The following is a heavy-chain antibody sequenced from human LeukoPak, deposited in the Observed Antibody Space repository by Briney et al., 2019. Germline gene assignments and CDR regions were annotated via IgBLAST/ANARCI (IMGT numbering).Heavy chain of an antibody. CDR1: GFTFSSYG. J-gene: IGHJ4*02. V-gene: IGHV3-30*18. Sequence: PGRTLRLSCAASGFTFSSYGMRWVRQAPGKGLEWVAVISYDGSNKYYADSVKGRFTISRDNSKNTLYLQMNSLRAEDTAVYYCAKEGGYYDIFSNPYYFYYWGQGTLVTVSS. CDR2: ISYDGSNK. D-gene: IGHD3-9*01. CDR3: AKEGGYYDIFSNPYYFYY.